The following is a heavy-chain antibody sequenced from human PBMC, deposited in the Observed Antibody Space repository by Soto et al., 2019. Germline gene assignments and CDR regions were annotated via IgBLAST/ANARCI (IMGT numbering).Heavy chain of an antibody. D-gene: IGHD2-15*01. J-gene: IGHJ4*02. CDR3: ARDWGTSFYHFDS. Sequence: SETLSLTCAVSGYSISTGFNWGWIRQPPGKGLEWIGSIYHSGSAYYSLSLKSRVTISADTSKNQISLKLISVTAADTALYYCARDWGTSFYHFDSWGQGTLVTVAS. CDR1: GYSISTGFN. CDR2: IYHSGSA. V-gene: IGHV4-38-2*02.